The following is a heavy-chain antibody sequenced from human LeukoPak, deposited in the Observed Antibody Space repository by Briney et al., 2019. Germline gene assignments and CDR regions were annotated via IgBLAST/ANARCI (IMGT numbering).Heavy chain of an antibody. D-gene: IGHD3-16*01. CDR2: MNSAGTTI. V-gene: IGHV3-74*01. Sequence: GGSLRLSCAPSGFSLNGYWMHWVRQAAGKGLVWVARMNSAGTTINYADSVKGRFTISRDNAGNALYLHMSSLRADDTAIYYCIRESQARASASLGYWGQGTLVTVSS. J-gene: IGHJ4*01. CDR3: IRESQARASASLGY. CDR1: GFSLNGYW.